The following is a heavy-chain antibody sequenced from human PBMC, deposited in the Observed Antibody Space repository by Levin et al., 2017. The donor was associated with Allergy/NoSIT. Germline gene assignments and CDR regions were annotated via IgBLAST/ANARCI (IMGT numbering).Heavy chain of an antibody. J-gene: IGHJ4*02. Sequence: ASVKVSCKASGYTFTGYYMHWVRQAPGQGLEWMGWINPNSGATNYAQKFRGRVTVTRDTSINTAFMELSSLRSDDTAIYFCASVGDYYQSTGNPTYWGQGTLVTVSS. CDR3: ASVGDYYQSTGNPTY. D-gene: IGHD2-8*02. CDR1: GYTFTGYY. CDR2: INPNSGAT. V-gene: IGHV1-2*02.